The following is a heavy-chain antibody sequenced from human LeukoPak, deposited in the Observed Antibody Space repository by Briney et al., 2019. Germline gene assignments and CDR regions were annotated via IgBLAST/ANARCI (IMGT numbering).Heavy chain of an antibody. D-gene: IGHD2-2*01. CDR1: GFTFSNSA. J-gene: IGHJ6*02. CDR3: ARYTQYCSSTSCSYGMDV. Sequence: GGSLRLSCAASGFTFSNSAMSWVRQAPGKGLEWVSVIYSGGSTYYADSVKGRFTISRDNSKNTLYLQMNSLRAEDTAVYYCARYTQYCSSTSCSYGMDVWGQGTTVTVSS. V-gene: IGHV3-66*01. CDR2: IYSGGST.